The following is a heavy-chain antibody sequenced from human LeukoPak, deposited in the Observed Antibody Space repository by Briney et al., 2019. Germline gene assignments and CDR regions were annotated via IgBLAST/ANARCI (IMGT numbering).Heavy chain of an antibody. V-gene: IGHV1-69*13. Sequence: SVKVSCKASGGTFSSYAISWVRQAPGQGLEWMGGIIPIFGAANYAQKFQGRVTITADESTSTAYMELSSLRSEDTAVYYCALLKRGYSYVVYWGQGTLVTVSS. CDR1: GGTFSSYA. D-gene: IGHD5-18*01. CDR2: IIPIFGAA. J-gene: IGHJ4*02. CDR3: ALLKRGYSYVVY.